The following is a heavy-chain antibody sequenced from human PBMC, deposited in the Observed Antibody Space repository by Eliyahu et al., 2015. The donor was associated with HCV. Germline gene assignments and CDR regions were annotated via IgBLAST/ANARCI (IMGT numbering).Heavy chain of an antibody. CDR3: ARGGGVGTHYYYYYGMDV. Sequence: EVQLVESGGGLVQPGGSLRLSCAASGFTFSSYEMNWVRQAPGKGLEGVSYISSSGSTIYYADSVKGRFTISRDNAKNSLYLQMNSLRAEDTAVYYCARGGGVGTHYYYYYGMDVWGQGTTVTVSS. CDR2: ISSSGSTI. V-gene: IGHV3-48*03. D-gene: IGHD7-27*01. J-gene: IGHJ6*02. CDR1: GFTFSSYE.